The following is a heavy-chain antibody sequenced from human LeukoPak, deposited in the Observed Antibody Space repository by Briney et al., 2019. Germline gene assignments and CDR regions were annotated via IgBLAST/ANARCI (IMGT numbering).Heavy chain of an antibody. CDR3: AGAGGPQYYYYYYMDV. CDR2: IYYSGST. V-gene: IGHV4-59*01. CDR1: GGSISSYY. Sequence: PSETLSLTCTVSGGSISSYYWGWIRQPPGKGLEWIGYIYYSGSTNYNPSLKSRVTISVDTSKNQFSLKLSSVTAADTAVYYCAGAGGPQYYYYYYMDVWGKGTTVTVSS. J-gene: IGHJ6*03.